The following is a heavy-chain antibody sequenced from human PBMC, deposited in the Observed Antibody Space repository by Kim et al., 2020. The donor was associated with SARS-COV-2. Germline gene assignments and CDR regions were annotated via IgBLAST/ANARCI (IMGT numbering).Heavy chain of an antibody. V-gene: IGHV4-39*07. J-gene: IGHJ5*02. CDR3: ARDGAGIVVVPAAMSNWFDP. Sequence: RVTISVDTSKNQFSLKLSSVTAADTAVYYCARDGAGIVVVPAAMSNWFDPWGQGTLVTVSS. D-gene: IGHD2-2*01.